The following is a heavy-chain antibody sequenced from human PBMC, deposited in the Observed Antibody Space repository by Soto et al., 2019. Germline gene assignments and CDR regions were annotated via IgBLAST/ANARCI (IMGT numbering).Heavy chain of an antibody. Sequence: PGESLTISCKGSGYSFTSYWIGWVRQMPGKGLEWMGIIYPVDSDTRYSPSFQGQVTISADKSISTAYLQWSSLKASDTAMYYCARRYDYDFWSGNYYGMDVWGQGTTVTVSS. CDR1: GYSFTSYW. CDR3: ARRYDYDFWSGNYYGMDV. V-gene: IGHV5-51*01. CDR2: IYPVDSDT. D-gene: IGHD3-3*01. J-gene: IGHJ6*02.